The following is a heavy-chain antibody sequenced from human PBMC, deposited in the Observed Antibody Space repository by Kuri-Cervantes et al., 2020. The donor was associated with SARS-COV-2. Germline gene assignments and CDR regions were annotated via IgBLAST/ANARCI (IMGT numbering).Heavy chain of an antibody. V-gene: IGHV3-15*01. CDR2: IKSKTDGGTT. D-gene: IGHD6-6*01. CDR3: ARSGIAARYDAFDI. CDR1: GFTFSNAW. Sequence: GESLKISCAASGFTFSNAWMSWVRQAPGKGLEWVGRIKSKTDGGTTDYAAPVKGRFTISRDNSKNTLYLQMNSLRAEDTAVYYCARSGIAARYDAFDIWGQGTMVTVSS. J-gene: IGHJ3*02.